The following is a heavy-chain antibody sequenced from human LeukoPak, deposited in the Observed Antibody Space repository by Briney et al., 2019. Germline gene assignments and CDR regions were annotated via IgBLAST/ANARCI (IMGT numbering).Heavy chain of an antibody. Sequence: SETLSLTCTVSGDSVSSYYWSWIRQPPGKGLEWIGYIYYSGSTNYNPSLKSRVTISVDTSKNQFSLKLSSVTAADTAVYYCARDRGYGYIDAFDIWGQGTMVTVSS. CDR2: IYYSGST. J-gene: IGHJ3*02. CDR1: GDSVSSYY. D-gene: IGHD5-24*01. CDR3: ARDRGYGYIDAFDI. V-gene: IGHV4-59*02.